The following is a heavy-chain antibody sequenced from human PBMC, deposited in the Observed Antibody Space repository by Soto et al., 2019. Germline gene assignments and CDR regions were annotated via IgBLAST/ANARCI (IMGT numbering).Heavy chain of an antibody. CDR3: ASLTYYDFWSGYSKGRWFDY. CDR1: GFTFSSYA. J-gene: IGHJ4*02. CDR2: ISGSGGST. V-gene: IGHV3-23*01. D-gene: IGHD3-3*01. Sequence: GGSLRLSCAASGFTFSSYAMSWVRQAPGKGLEWVSAISGSGGSTYYADSVKGRFTISRDNSKNTLYLQMNSLRAEDTAVYYCASLTYYDFWSGYSKGRWFDYWGQGTLVTVSS.